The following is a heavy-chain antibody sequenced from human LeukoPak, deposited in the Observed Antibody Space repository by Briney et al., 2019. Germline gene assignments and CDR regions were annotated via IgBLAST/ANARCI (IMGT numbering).Heavy chain of an antibody. D-gene: IGHD2-21*01. Sequence: GGSLRLSCAASGFTFSSYAMSWVRQAPGKGLEWASGISGSGGNTYYADSVKGRFTISRDNSKNTLYLQMNSLRAEDTAVYYCAKDHGKHIVVVVGYWGQGTLVTVSS. CDR3: AKDHGKHIVVVVGY. V-gene: IGHV3-23*01. J-gene: IGHJ4*02. CDR1: GFTFSSYA. CDR2: ISGSGGNT.